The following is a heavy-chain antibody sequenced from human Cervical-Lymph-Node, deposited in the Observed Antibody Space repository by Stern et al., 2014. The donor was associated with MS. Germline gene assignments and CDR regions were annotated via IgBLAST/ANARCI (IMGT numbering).Heavy chain of an antibody. D-gene: IGHD3-10*01. Sequence: VQLVQSGPGLVKPSETLSLTCSISGDSVSSGNCFWSWLRQPPGKGLEWIGYIYYTGSTNYHPSLKSRVTISSDTSKNQFSLKLSSVTAADTAVYYCARASAYYYGMDVWGQGTPVTVSS. V-gene: IGHV4-61*01. CDR1: GDSVSSGNCF. CDR2: IYYTGST. CDR3: ARASAYYYGMDV. J-gene: IGHJ6*02.